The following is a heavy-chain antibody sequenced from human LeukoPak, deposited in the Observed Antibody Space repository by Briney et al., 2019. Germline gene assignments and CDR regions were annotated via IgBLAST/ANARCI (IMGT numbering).Heavy chain of an antibody. D-gene: IGHD6-6*01. Sequence: ASVKVSCTASGFTFTSSAVQWVRQARGQRLEWIGWIVVGSGNTNYAQKFQERVTITRDMSTSTAYMELSSLRSEDTAVYYCAADAARPPKLGYWGQGTLVTVSS. V-gene: IGHV1-58*01. CDR3: AADAARPPKLGY. J-gene: IGHJ4*02. CDR1: GFTFTSSA. CDR2: IVVGSGNT.